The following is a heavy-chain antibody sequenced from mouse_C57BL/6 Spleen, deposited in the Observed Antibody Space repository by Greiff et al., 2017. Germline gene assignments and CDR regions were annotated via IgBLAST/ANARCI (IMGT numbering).Heavy chain of an antibody. Sequence: VQLQQPGTELVKPGASVKLSCKASGYTFTSYWMHWVKQRPGQGLEWLGNINPSNGGTTYNEKFQSKATLTVDKSSSTAYMQLSSLTSEDSAVYYCASASHYFDYWGQGTTLTVSS. CDR1: GYTFTSYW. CDR2: INPSNGGT. J-gene: IGHJ2*01. D-gene: IGHD6-1*01. V-gene: IGHV1-53*01. CDR3: ASASHYFDY.